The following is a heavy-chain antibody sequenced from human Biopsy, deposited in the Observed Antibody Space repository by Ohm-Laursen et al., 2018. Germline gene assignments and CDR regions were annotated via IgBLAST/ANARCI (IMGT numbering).Heavy chain of an antibody. CDR3: ARDRWPHVTLLGLVVFDF. CDR2: ISPYNGDT. D-gene: IGHD3-3*01. Sequence: ASVKVSCKTSGYTFTNYGISWVRQAPGQGLEWMGWISPYNGDTDYAQKLQDRVTMTTDTSTSTAYMDLRSLRSDDTAVYYCARDRWPHVTLLGLVVFDFWGQGTLVIVSS. CDR1: GYTFTNYG. J-gene: IGHJ4*02. V-gene: IGHV1-18*01.